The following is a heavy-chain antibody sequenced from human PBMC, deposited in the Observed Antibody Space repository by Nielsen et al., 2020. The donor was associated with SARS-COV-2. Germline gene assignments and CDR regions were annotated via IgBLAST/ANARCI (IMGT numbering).Heavy chain of an antibody. V-gene: IGHV1-18*01. D-gene: IGHD2-2*01. CDR3: ARDGGVAPAAMKDY. Sequence: ASVKVSCKPSGYSFTTYGITWVRQAPGQGLEWMGWISADNGNTNYAQKLQGRITMTTDTSTSTAYMELSSLRSDDTAVYYCARDGGVAPAAMKDYWGQGTLVTVSS. CDR2: ISADNGNT. CDR1: GYSFTTYG. J-gene: IGHJ4*02.